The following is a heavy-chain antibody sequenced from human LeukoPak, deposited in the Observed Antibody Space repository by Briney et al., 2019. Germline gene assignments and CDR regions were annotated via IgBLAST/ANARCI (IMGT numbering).Heavy chain of an antibody. Sequence: ASVKVSCKASGYTFTGYYIHWVRQAPGQGLEWVGWINPKSGGIDYAQRLQGRVTMTTGTSIATAYMELSRLTPDDTAVYFCARGTIGSYSSVHDWGQGTLVTVSS. V-gene: IGHV1-2*02. CDR1: GYTFTGYY. CDR3: ARGTIGSYSSVHD. D-gene: IGHD1-26*01. J-gene: IGHJ1*01. CDR2: INPKSGGI.